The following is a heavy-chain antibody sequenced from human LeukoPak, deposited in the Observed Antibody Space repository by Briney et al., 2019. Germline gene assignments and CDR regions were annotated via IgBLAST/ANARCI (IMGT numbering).Heavy chain of an antibody. V-gene: IGHV3-30*19. CDR1: GFAFRSHA. CDR2: ISYDGSNK. J-gene: IGHJ5*02. Sequence: GGSLRLSCTASGFAFRSHAMHWVRQAPGKGLEWVAVISYDGSNKYYADSVKGRFTISRDNSKNTLYLQMNSLRAEDTAVYYCARDLRFGWFRDHGWFDPWGQGTLVTVSS. CDR3: ARDLRFGWFRDHGWFDP. D-gene: IGHD3-10*01.